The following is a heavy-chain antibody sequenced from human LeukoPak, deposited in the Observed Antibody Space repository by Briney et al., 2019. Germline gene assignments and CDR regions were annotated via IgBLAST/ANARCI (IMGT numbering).Heavy chain of an antibody. Sequence: SETLSLTCTVSGGSISSSSYYWGWIRQPPGKGLEWIGSIYYSGSTYYNPFLKSRVPISVDTSKNQFALKLSSVTAADTAVYYCARDHETWVGYYYYYMDVWGKGTTVTVSS. D-gene: IGHD1-26*01. CDR2: IYYSGST. CDR3: ARDHETWVGYYYYYMDV. J-gene: IGHJ6*03. CDR1: GGSISSSSYY. V-gene: IGHV4-39*06.